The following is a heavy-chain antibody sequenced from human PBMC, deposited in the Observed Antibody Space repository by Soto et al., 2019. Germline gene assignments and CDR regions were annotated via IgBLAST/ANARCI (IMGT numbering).Heavy chain of an antibody. J-gene: IGHJ4*02. CDR2: IYYSGST. CDR1: GGSISSYY. CDR3: ARRYGDYFDY. D-gene: IGHD4-17*01. Sequence: SETLSLTCTVSGGSISSYYWSWIRQPPGKGLEWIGYIYYSGSTSFNPSLKSRDTISVDTSKNQFSLKLSSVTAADTAVYYCARRYGDYFDYWGQGILVTVSS. V-gene: IGHV4-59*08.